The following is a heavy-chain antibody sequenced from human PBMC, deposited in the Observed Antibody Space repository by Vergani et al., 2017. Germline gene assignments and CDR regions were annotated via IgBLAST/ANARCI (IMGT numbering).Heavy chain of an antibody. Sequence: EVQLVQSGAEVTKPGESLTISCQISGYSFTNYWIVWVRQMPGKGLEWMGIIHPADSDTRYSPSFQGQVTISVDKSISTAYLQRSSLRASDSAMYYCARLYGRDSSGSKYFDYWGQGTLVTVSS. CDR3: ARLYGRDSSGSKYFDY. J-gene: IGHJ4*02. CDR2: IHPADSDT. CDR1: GYSFTNYW. V-gene: IGHV5-51*01. D-gene: IGHD3-22*01.